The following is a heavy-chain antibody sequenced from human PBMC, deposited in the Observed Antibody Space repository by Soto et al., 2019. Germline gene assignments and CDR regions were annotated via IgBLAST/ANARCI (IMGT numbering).Heavy chain of an antibody. J-gene: IGHJ3*02. CDR1: GGSISSSNYY. D-gene: IGHD3-22*01. V-gene: IGHV4-39*01. Sequence: PSETLSLTCNVSGGSISSSNYYWGWIRQPPGKGLEWIGSIYYTGSTYYNPSLKSRLTMSIDTSKNQFSLKLSSVTAADTAVYYCARVISSGYYPEDAFDIWGQGTMVTVSS. CDR3: ARVISSGYYPEDAFDI. CDR2: IYYTGST.